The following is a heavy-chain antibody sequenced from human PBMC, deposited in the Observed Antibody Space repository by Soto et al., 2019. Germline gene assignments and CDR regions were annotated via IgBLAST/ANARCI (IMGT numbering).Heavy chain of an antibody. D-gene: IGHD1-7*01. CDR3: ARASGGRPKLELRKFDY. Sequence: GGSLRLSCAASGFTFSSYWMSWVRQAPGKGLEWVANIKQDGSEKYYVDSVKGRFTISRDNAKNSLYLQMNSLGAEDTAVYYCARASGGRPKLELRKFDYWGQGTLVTVSS. J-gene: IGHJ4*02. CDR2: IKQDGSEK. V-gene: IGHV3-7*01. CDR1: GFTFSSYW.